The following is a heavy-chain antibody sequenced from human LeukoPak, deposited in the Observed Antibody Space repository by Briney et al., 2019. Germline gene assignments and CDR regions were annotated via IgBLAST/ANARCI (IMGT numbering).Heavy chain of an antibody. CDR3: ARYRKNYYDVTGYFDL. CDR2: IYPGDSDT. V-gene: IGHV5-51*01. Sequence: GESLKISCKGSGYSFTTYWIGWVPQMPGKGLECLGVIYPGDSDTRYSPSFQGQVTISADKSISTAYLQWSSLKASDTAIYYCARYRKNYYDVTGYFDLWGQGTLVTVSS. J-gene: IGHJ4*02. CDR1: GYSFTTYW. D-gene: IGHD3-22*01.